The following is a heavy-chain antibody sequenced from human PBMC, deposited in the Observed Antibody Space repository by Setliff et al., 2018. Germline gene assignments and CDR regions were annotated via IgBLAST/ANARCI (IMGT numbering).Heavy chain of an antibody. CDR3: ARQPSSGAYYNPRPYYFDS. CDR2: VHFGGDS. V-gene: IGHV4-59*01. D-gene: IGHD3-10*01. Sequence: SETLSLTCTVSSGSINSYYWSWVRQSPGKGLEWIGFVHFGGDSNYNPSLKSRVTMSADTSNNQFSLNLRSVTAADTAVYFCARQPSSGAYYNPRPYYFDSWGQGTLVTVSS. J-gene: IGHJ4*02. CDR1: SGSINSYY.